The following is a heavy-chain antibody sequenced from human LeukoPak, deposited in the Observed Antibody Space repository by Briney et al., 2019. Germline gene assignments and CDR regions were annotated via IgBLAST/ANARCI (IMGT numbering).Heavy chain of an antibody. V-gene: IGHV1-8*03. CDR1: GYTFTSYD. CDR2: MNPNSGNT. CDR3: ARGFTIFGVVITHNWFDP. D-gene: IGHD3-3*01. Sequence: GASVKVSCKAAGYTFTSYDINWVRQATGQGLEWMGWMNPNSGNTGYAQKFQGRVTITRNTSISTAYMELSSLRSEDTAVYYCARGFTIFGVVITHNWFDPWGQGTLVTVSS. J-gene: IGHJ5*02.